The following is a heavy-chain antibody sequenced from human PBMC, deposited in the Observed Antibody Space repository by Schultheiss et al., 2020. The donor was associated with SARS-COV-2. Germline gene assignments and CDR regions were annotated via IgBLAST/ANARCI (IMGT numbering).Heavy chain of an antibody. CDR3: ARFGLMRGQLWP. J-gene: IGHJ5*02. CDR2: INPNSGGT. V-gene: IGHV1-8*02. Sequence: GESLKISCKASGGTFSSYAISWVRQAPGQGLEWMGRINPNSGGTGYAQKFQGRVTMTRDTSISTAYMEVSSLRSEDTAVYYCARFGLMRGQLWPWGQGTLVTVSS. D-gene: IGHD5-18*01. CDR1: GGTFSSYA.